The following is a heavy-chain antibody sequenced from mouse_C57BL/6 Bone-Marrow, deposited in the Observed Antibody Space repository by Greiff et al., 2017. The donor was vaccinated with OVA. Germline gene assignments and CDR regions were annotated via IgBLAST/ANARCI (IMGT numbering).Heavy chain of an antibody. CDR2: IDPENGDT. Sequence: EVQLQQSGAELVRPGASVKLSCTASGFNIKDDYMHWVKQRPEQGLEWIGWIDPENGDTEYASKFQGKATITADTSSNTAYLQLSSLTSEDTAVDYCTIHYYGSSYGTYWGQGTLVTVSA. J-gene: IGHJ3*01. V-gene: IGHV14-4*01. CDR1: GFNIKDDY. D-gene: IGHD1-1*01. CDR3: TIHYYGSSYGTY.